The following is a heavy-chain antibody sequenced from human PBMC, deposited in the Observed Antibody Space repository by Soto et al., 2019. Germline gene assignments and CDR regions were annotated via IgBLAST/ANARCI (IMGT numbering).Heavy chain of an antibody. V-gene: IGHV4-39*07. CDR1: GGSVRSSAYY. D-gene: IGHD1-26*01. J-gene: IGHJ5*02. Sequence: PSETLSLTCTVSGGSVRSSAYYWGWIRQAPGKGLEWIASIYYSGRTHNNPSLETGVTISVDTSKNQFSLKLTSVTPADTAIYYCARVKRSTSRLDPWGQGTLVTVSS. CDR2: IYYSGRT. CDR3: ARVKRSTSRLDP.